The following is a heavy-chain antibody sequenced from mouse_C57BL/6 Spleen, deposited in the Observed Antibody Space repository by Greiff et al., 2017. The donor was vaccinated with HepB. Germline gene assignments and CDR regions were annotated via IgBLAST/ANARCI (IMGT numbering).Heavy chain of an antibody. D-gene: IGHD1-1*01. CDR3: ARYNHYYYGRRDYLYFDY. CDR1: GFTFTDYY. Sequence: DVKLVESGGGLVQPGGSLSLSCAASGFTFTDYYMSWVRQPPGKALEWLGFIRNKANGYTTEYSASVKGRFTISRDNSQSILYLQMNALRAEDSATYYCARYNHYYYGRRDYLYFDYWGQGTTLTVSS. CDR2: IRNKANGYTT. J-gene: IGHJ2*01. V-gene: IGHV7-3*01.